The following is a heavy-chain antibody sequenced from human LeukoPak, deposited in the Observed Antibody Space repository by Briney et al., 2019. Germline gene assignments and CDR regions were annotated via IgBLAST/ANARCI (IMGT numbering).Heavy chain of an antibody. CDR3: ARYYDFWSGYPRRPYYYYGMDV. Sequence: GGSLRLSCAASGFTFSSYSMNWVRQAPGKGLEWVSSISSSSSYIYYADSVKGRFTISRDNAKNSLYLQMNSRRAEDTAVYYCARYYDFWSGYPRRPYYYYGMDVWGQGTTVTVSS. V-gene: IGHV3-21*01. D-gene: IGHD3-3*01. CDR1: GFTFSSYS. CDR2: ISSSSSYI. J-gene: IGHJ6*02.